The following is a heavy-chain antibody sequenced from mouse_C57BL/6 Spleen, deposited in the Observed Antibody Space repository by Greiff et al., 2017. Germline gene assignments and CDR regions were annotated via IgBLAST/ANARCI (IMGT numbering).Heavy chain of an antibody. D-gene: IGHD1-1*01. CDR2: INPSSGYT. Sequence: QVQLKQSGAELARPGASVKMSCKASGYTFTSYTMHWVKQRPGQGLEWIGYINPSSGYTKYNQKFKDKATLTADKSSSTAYMQLSSLTSEDSAVYYCARSHYYGSDYYAMDYWGQGTSVTVSS. V-gene: IGHV1-4*01. J-gene: IGHJ4*01. CDR1: GYTFTSYT. CDR3: ARSHYYGSDYYAMDY.